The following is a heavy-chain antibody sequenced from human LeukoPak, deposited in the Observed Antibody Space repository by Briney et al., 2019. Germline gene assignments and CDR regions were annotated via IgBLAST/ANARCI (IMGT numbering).Heavy chain of an antibody. D-gene: IGHD6-19*01. J-gene: IGHJ4*02. CDR1: GFTFRSYS. CDR2: ISSSSSYI. V-gene: IGHV3-21*01. CDR3: ARSSDSSGRDY. Sequence: GGSLRLSCAASGFTFRSYSMNWVRQAPGKGLEWVSSISSSSSYIYYADSVKGRFTISTDNAKNSLYLQMNGLKAEDTAVYYCARSSDSSGRDYWGQGTLVTVSS.